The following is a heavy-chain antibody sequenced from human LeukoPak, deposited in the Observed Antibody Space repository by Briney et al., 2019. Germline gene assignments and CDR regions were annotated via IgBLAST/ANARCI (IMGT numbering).Heavy chain of an antibody. Sequence: GGSLRLSCAASGFTFSSYSMNWVRQAPGKGLEWVSSISSSGSYIYYADSVKGRFSISRDSAKNSLYLQMNSLRAEDTAVYYCARGPQFCSGGSCYGYYFDYWGQRTLVTVSS. D-gene: IGHD2-15*01. CDR3: ARGPQFCSGGSCYGYYFDY. V-gene: IGHV3-21*01. CDR2: ISSSGSYI. J-gene: IGHJ4*02. CDR1: GFTFSSYS.